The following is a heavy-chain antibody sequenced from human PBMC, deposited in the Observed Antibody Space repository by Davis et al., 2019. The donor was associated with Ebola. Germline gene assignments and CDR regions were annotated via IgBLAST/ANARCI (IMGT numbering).Heavy chain of an antibody. CDR1: GFTFSSYA. J-gene: IGHJ4*02. V-gene: IGHV3-30-3*02. D-gene: IGHD6-19*01. CDR2: ISYDGSNK. Sequence: GGSLRLSCAASGFTFSSYAMHRVRQAPGKGLEWVAVISYDGSNKYYADSVKGRFTISRDNSKNTLYLQMNRLRAEDTAVYYCAKEEYSSGGGSDYWGQGTLVTVSS. CDR3: AKEEYSSGGGSDY.